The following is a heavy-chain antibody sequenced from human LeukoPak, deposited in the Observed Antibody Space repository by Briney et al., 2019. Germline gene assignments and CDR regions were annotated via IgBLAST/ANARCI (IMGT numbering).Heavy chain of an antibody. CDR1: GGSISSYY. CDR3: ARAGYPGLDS. J-gene: IGHJ4*02. V-gene: IGHV4-4*07. CDR2: IYTSGSS. Sequence: SETLSLTCTVSGGSISSYYWSWIRQPAGKGLEWIGRIYTSGSSNYNPSLKSRVTISVDTSKNQFSLKLSSVTAADTAMYFCARAGYPGLDSWGQGTLVTVSS. D-gene: IGHD5-12*01.